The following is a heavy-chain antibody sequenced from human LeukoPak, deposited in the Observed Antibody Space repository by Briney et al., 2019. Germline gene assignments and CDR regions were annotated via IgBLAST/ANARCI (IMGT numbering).Heavy chain of an antibody. J-gene: IGHJ4*02. V-gene: IGHV1-18*01. CDR1: GYTFTNYG. CDR2: ISDKSGKT. CDR3: SRDIYWTFEY. Sequence: ASVKVSFKASGYTFTNYGISWVRQAPGQGRGGMGWISDKSGKTNYTKKLQGTLTITPDPSPSTPYMELRSLTSDDTALYYCSRDIYWTFEYWGQGTLVTVSS. D-gene: IGHD5-12*01.